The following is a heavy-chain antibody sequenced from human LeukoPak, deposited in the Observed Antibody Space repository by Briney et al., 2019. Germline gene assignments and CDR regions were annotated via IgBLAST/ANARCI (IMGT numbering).Heavy chain of an antibody. Sequence: PGGSLRLSCAASGLTFTRYSMSWVRQAPGKGLEWVSSISTSSGYIYYADSVMGGFTISRDNAKNSLYLQMSSLRPEDTAVYYCASSDYVWGKPFYFDYWGQGTLVTVSS. CDR1: GLTFTRYS. V-gene: IGHV3-21*01. D-gene: IGHD3-16*01. J-gene: IGHJ4*02. CDR3: ASSDYVWGKPFYFDY. CDR2: ISTSSGYI.